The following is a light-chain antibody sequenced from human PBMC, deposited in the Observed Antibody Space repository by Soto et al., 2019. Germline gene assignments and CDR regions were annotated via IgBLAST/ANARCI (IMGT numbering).Light chain of an antibody. J-gene: IGKJ4*01. V-gene: IGKV3-11*01. Sequence: EIVLTQSPATLSVSPGERATLSCTASQSVSTFLGWYQQKPGQAPRLLIYDATNRATGVPARFSGSGSGTDFTLTISSLEPEDFAVYYCQQRSDWLTFGGGTKVEIK. CDR1: QSVSTF. CDR2: DAT. CDR3: QQRSDWLT.